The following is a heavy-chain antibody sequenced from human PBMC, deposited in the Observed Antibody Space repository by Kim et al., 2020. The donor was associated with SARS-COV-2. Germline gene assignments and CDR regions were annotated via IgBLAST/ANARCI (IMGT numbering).Heavy chain of an antibody. CDR3: ARVLGGYSGYELTIWYYYYGMDV. V-gene: IGHV3-30*04. CDR2: ISYDGSNK. Sequence: GGSLRLSCAASGFTFSSYAMHWVRQAPGKGLEWVAVISYDGSNKYYADSVKGRFTISRDNSKNTLYLQMNSLRAEDTAVYYCARVLGGYSGYELTIWYYYYGMDVWGQGTTVTVSS. J-gene: IGHJ6*02. D-gene: IGHD5-12*01. CDR1: GFTFSSYA.